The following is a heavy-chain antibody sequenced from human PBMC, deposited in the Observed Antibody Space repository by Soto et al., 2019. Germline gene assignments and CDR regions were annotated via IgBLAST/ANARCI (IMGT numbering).Heavy chain of an antibody. CDR3: RRSSRYSTDV. J-gene: IGHJ6*02. CDR2: ISSIRST. Sequence: QLQLQESGPGLVKPSETLSLTCTVSGGSISSSSYCGWIRQPPGKGLEWIGSISSIRSTYYKPSLKSRVTISVDTTKNQFSLKLSSVTAAGTAVYYCRRSSRYSTDVWGQGTTVSVSS. D-gene: IGHD6-13*01. V-gene: IGHV4-39*01. CDR1: GGSISSSSY.